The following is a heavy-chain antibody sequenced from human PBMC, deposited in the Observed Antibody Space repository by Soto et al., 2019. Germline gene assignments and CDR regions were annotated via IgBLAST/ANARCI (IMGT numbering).Heavy chain of an antibody. Sequence: QVQLVESGGGVVQPGRSLRLSCAASGFTFSSYGMHWVRQAPGKGLEWVAVIWYDGSNKYYADSVKGRFTISRDNSKNTQYLQMNSLRAEDTAVYYCARDSYSSSWYFNYWGQGTLVTVSS. D-gene: IGHD6-13*01. CDR3: ARDSYSSSWYFNY. J-gene: IGHJ4*02. V-gene: IGHV3-33*01. CDR1: GFTFSSYG. CDR2: IWYDGSNK.